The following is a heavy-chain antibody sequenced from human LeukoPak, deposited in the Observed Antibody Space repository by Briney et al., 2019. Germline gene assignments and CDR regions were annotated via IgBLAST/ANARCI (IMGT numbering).Heavy chain of an antibody. CDR2: IYSSGST. CDR3: ARIDTSGHNYSDP. V-gene: IGHV4-4*07. J-gene: IGHJ5*02. Sequence: SETLSLTCTVSGGSISSYYWSWIRQPAGKGLEWIGRIYSSGSTSYNPSLKSRVTMSVDTSKKQFSLKLNSVTAADTAVYYCARIDTSGHNYSDPWGQGTLVTVSS. CDR1: GGSISSYY. D-gene: IGHD3-22*01.